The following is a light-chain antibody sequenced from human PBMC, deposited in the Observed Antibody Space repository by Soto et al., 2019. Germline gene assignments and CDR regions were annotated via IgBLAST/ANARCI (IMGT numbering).Light chain of an antibody. CDR2: LNSDGSH. CDR3: QTWGTGIHVV. J-gene: IGLJ2*01. V-gene: IGLV4-69*01. Sequence: QLVLTQSPSASASLGASVKLTCTLSSGHSSYAIAWHQQQPEKGPRYLMKLNSDGSHSKGDGLPDRFSGSSSGAERYLTISSLQSEDEADYSCQTWGTGIHVVFGGGTKLTVL. CDR1: SGHSSYA.